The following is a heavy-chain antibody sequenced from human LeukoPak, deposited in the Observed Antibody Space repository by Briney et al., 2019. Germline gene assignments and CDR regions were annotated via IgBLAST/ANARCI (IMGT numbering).Heavy chain of an antibody. CDR2: IYSGGST. V-gene: IGHV3-53*01. Sequence: PGGSLRLSCAASGFTVSSNYMSWVRQAPGKGLEWVSVIYSGGSTYYADSAKGRFTISRDNSKNTLYLQMNSLRAEDTAVYYCARDDRGYTDAFDIWGQGTMVTVSS. CDR3: ARDDRGYTDAFDI. CDR1: GFTVSSNY. J-gene: IGHJ3*02. D-gene: IGHD5-18*01.